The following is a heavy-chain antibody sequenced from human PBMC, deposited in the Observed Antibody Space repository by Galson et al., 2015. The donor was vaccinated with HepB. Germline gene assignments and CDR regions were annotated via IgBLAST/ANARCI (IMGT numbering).Heavy chain of an antibody. CDR3: ARGYCSSTSCYGLNADY. D-gene: IGHD2-2*01. CDR1: GFTFSSYG. Sequence: SLRLSCAASGFTFSSYGMHWVRQAPGKGLEWVAVISYDGSNKYYADSVKGRFTISRDNSKNTLYLQMNSLRAEDTAVYYCARGYCSSTSCYGLNADYWGQGTLVTVSS. V-gene: IGHV3-30*03. J-gene: IGHJ4*02. CDR2: ISYDGSNK.